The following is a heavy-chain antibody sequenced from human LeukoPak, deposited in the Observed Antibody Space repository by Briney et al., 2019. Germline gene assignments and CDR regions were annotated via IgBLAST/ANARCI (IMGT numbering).Heavy chain of an antibody. D-gene: IGHD6-19*01. J-gene: IGHJ4*02. Sequence: GGSLRLSCEAAGFNFRDYGMNWVRKAPGKDLEWVSGITASARTTYYADSVKGRFTIYSDNSKNTLSLQMSSLRAEDTAVYYCAKDLDGSGMYGGTDSWGQGTPVTVSS. CDR1: GFNFRDYG. CDR3: AKDLDGSGMYGGTDS. CDR2: ITASARTT. V-gene: IGHV3-23*01.